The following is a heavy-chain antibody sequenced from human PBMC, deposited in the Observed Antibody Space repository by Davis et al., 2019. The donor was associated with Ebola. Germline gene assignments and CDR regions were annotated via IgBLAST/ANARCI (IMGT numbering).Heavy chain of an antibody. V-gene: IGHV1-69*06. CDR1: GGTFSSYA. CDR2: IIPIFGTA. J-gene: IGHJ4*02. CDR3: ARENTAMVIRSDY. Sequence: SVKVSCKASGGTFSSYAISWVRQAPGQGLEWMGGIIPIFGTANYAQKFQGRVTITADKSTSTAYMELRSLRSDDTAVYYCARENTAMVIRSDYWGQGTLVTVSS. D-gene: IGHD5-18*01.